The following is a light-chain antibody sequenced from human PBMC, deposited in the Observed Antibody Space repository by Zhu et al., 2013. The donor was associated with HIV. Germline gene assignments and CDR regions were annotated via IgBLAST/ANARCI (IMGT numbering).Light chain of an antibody. CDR3: QQYIDWPLT. CDR1: ESIATN. J-gene: IGKJ4*01. CDR2: GMS. Sequence: EIVMTQYPVTLSVSPGERATLSCRASESIATNLAWYRQKPGQPPSLLIYGMSTRATDVPARFSGSGSGTDFTLTITSLQSEDFVVYYCQQYIDWPLTFGGGTTVAFK. V-gene: IGKV3-15*01.